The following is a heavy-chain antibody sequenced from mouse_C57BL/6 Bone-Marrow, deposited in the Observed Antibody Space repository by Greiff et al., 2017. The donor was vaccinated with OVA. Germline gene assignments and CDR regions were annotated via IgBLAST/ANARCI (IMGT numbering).Heavy chain of an antibody. Sequence: VQLQQSGAELARPGASVKLSCKASGYTFTSYGISWVKQRTGQGLEWIGEIYPRSGNTYYNEKFKGKATLTAEKSSSTAYMELRSLTSEDSAVYFCARRVLTGSFAYWGQGTLVTVSA. CDR2: IYPRSGNT. D-gene: IGHD4-1*01. J-gene: IGHJ3*01. CDR3: ARRVLTGSFAY. CDR1: GYTFTSYG. V-gene: IGHV1-81*01.